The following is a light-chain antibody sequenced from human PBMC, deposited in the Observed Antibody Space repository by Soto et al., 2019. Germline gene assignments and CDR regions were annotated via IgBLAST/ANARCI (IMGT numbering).Light chain of an antibody. CDR2: GSS. V-gene: IGKV3-20*01. CDR1: QSVTSSS. J-gene: IGKJ2*01. CDR3: QQYRT. Sequence: EIVLTQSPGTLSLSPGERATLSCRASQSVTSSSLAWYQQKPGQAPRLLIYGSSSRATGIPDRFSGSRSGTDFTLTISRLGPEDFAVYYCQQYRTFGHGTKLAIK.